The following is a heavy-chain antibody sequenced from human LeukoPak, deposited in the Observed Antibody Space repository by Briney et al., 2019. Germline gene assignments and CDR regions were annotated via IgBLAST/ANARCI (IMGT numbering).Heavy chain of an antibody. Sequence: SETLSLTCSVSVVSMNGYYWSWLRQSARNRLEWSGHVDSSGNTNYNPSLESRVTMSVDTSKKQFSLNLTSGTAADIAVYFCARDWGVAACPGYMDVWGKGTTVTVSS. V-gene: IGHV4-4*07. CDR3: ARDWGVAACPGYMDV. CDR1: VVSMNGYY. D-gene: IGHD3-10*01. J-gene: IGHJ6*03. CDR2: VDSSGNT.